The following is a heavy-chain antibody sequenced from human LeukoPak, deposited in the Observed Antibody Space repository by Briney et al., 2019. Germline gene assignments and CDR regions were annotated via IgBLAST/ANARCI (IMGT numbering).Heavy chain of an antibody. CDR2: ISSSGSTI. D-gene: IGHD3-16*01. V-gene: IGHV3-48*03. CDR1: GFTFSSYE. Sequence: PGGSLILYCAASGFTFSSYEMNWVRQSPGPVLEWVSYISSSGSTIYYADSVKGRFTISRDNAKNSLYLQMNSLRAEDTAVYYCARGLRPMVYWGQGTLVTVSS. J-gene: IGHJ4*02. CDR3: ARGLRPMVY.